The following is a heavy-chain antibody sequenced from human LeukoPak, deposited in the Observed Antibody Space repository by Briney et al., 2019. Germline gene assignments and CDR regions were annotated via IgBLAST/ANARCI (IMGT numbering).Heavy chain of an antibody. D-gene: IGHD6-6*01. CDR3: TSDVPISMAHSFDY. CDR2: VKSKIDGETT. J-gene: IGHJ4*02. Sequence: GTSLRLSCAASGFTFSSAWMSWVRQAPGNGLDWVGRVKSKIDGETTDYAAPVKGRFTISRDDSENTLYLQMNSLKTEDTAVYYCTSDVPISMAHSFDYWGQGTLVTVSS. V-gene: IGHV3-15*01. CDR1: GFTFSSAW.